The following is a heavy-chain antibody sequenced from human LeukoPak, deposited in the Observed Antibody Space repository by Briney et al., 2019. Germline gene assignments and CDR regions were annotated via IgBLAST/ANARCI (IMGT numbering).Heavy chain of an antibody. CDR1: GFTFRSYA. V-gene: IGHV3-23*01. J-gene: IGHJ4*02. CDR3: AKCLSSTLCRDFDY. D-gene: IGHD2-2*01. Sequence: GGSLRLSCVASGFTFRSYAMSWVRQAPGKGLEGVSVISGSGEITKHADSVKGRFTISRDNSKNTVYLQLNSLRAEDTAVYYCAKCLSSTLCRDFDYWGQGTLVTVSS. CDR2: ISGSGEIT.